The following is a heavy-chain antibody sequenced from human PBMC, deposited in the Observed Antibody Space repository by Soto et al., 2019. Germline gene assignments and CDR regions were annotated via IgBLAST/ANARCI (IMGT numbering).Heavy chain of an antibody. V-gene: IGHV4-31*03. CDR3: ARDGQRGIDY. CDR1: GGSISSGGYY. Sequence: QVQLQESGPGLVKPSQTLSLTCTVSGGSISSGGYYWSWIRQHPGKGLEWIGYIYYSGSTYYNPHVKSRVTISVDTSKSQISVKLSSVTAADTAVYYCARDGQRGIDYWGQGTLVTVSS. J-gene: IGHJ4*02. CDR2: IYYSGST. D-gene: IGHD3-10*01.